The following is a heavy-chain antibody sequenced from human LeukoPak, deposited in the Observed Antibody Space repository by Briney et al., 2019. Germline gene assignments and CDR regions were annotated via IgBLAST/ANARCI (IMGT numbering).Heavy chain of an antibody. CDR1: GFTFSSYA. CDR2: ISGSGGST. D-gene: IGHD1-26*01. V-gene: IGHV3-23*01. J-gene: IGHJ3*02. CDR3: ARDRRWDTHAFDI. Sequence: GGSLRLSCAASGFTFSSYAMSWVRQAPGKGLEWVSAISGSGGSTYYADSVKGRFTISRDNSKNTLYLQMTSLRAEDTAVYYCARDRRWDTHAFDIWGQGTMVTVSS.